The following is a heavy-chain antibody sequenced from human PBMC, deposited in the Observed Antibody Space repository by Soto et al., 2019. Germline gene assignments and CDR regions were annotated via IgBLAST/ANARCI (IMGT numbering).Heavy chain of an antibody. V-gene: IGHV3-23*01. CDR2: ISGSGGST. Sequence: GGSLRLSCAASGFTFSSYAMSWVRQAPGKGLEWVSAISGSGGSTYYADSVKGRFTNSRDNSKNTLYLQMDSLRAEDTAVYYCAKIFQDAYFDYWGQGTLVTVSS. CDR3: AKIFQDAYFDY. J-gene: IGHJ4*02. CDR1: GFTFSSYA.